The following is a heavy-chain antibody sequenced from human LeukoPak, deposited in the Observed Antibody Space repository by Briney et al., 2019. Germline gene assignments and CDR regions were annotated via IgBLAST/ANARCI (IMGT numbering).Heavy chain of an antibody. J-gene: IGHJ4*02. CDR2: ISSSGNNI. D-gene: IGHD3-10*01. V-gene: IGHV3-11*04. Sequence: LSLTCTVSGGSVSSSHYWGWIRQPPGKGLEWASYISSSGNNIYYADSVKGRFTISRDNAKNSLYLQMNSLRAEDTAVYYCARDWAGGPHDYWGQGTLVTVSS. CDR3: ARDWAGGPHDY. CDR1: GGSVSSSHY.